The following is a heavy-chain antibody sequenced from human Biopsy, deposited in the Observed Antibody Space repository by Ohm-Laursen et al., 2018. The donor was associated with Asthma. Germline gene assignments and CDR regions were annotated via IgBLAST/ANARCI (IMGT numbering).Heavy chain of an antibody. CDR3: ARGVDRVTGLLDHFDS. CDR2: VYYSGST. J-gene: IGHJ4*02. Sequence: SETLSLTCPVSGGSINNFYWSWIRQPPGKGLESIGHVYYSGSTNYNPSLKSRVTISIDASKNQFSLKLTSVTAADTAVYYCARGVDRVTGLLDHFDSWAREPWSPSPQ. D-gene: IGHD2-21*02. V-gene: IGHV4-59*01. CDR1: GGSINNFY.